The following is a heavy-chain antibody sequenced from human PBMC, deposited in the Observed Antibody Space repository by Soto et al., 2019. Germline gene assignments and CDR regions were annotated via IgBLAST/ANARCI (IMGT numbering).Heavy chain of an antibody. Sequence: ASVKVSCKASGYTFTSYGISWGGQAPGQGLEWMGWISAYNGNTNHAQKLQGRVTMTTDKYTSTAYMELRSLRSDDTAVYYSERHYYDSSGMRGYYYYGMDVWG. D-gene: IGHD3-22*01. V-gene: IGHV1-18*04. CDR1: GYTFTSYG. J-gene: IGHJ6*02. CDR2: ISAYNGNT. CDR3: ERHYYDSSGMRGYYYYGMDV.